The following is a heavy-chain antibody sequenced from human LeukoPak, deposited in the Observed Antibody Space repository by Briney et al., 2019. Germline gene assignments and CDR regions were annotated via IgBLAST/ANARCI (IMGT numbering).Heavy chain of an antibody. J-gene: IGHJ6*03. CDR2: ISWDGGST. V-gene: IGHV3-43D*03. CDR1: RFSFDDYA. CDR3: AKDTVAGTGYYYYMDV. D-gene: IGHD6-19*01. Sequence: GGSLRLSCAASRFSFDDYAMHWVRQAPGKGLEWVCLISWDGGSTYYADSVKGRFTISRDNSKNSLYLQMNSLRAEDTALYYCAKDTVAGTGYYYYMDVWGKGTTVTVSS.